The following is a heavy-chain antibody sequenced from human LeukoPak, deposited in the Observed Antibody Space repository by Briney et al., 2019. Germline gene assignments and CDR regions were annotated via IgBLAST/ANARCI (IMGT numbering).Heavy chain of an antibody. Sequence: PSETLSLTCTVSGGSISSGSYYWSWIRQPAGKGLEWIGRIYTSGSTNYNPSLKSRVTISVDTSKNQFSLKLSSVTAADTAVYYCARGYSSGWYGGTSNNWFDPWGQGTLVTVSS. CDR1: GGSISSGSYY. CDR3: ARGYSSGWYGGTSNNWFDP. V-gene: IGHV4-61*02. J-gene: IGHJ5*02. CDR2: IYTSGST. D-gene: IGHD6-19*01.